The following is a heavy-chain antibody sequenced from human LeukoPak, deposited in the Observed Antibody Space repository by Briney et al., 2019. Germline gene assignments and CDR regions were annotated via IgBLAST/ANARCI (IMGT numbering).Heavy chain of an antibody. V-gene: IGHV4-59*01. D-gene: IGHD3-22*01. CDR1: GASISSYY. Sequence: SETLSLTCTVSGASISSYYWSWIRQPPGKGLEWIGDIYYSGSIKYNPSLKSRVTMSVDTSKNQFTLKLSSVTAADTAIYYCARENPSGYYNRPIDYWGQGTLVTVSS. CDR2: IYYSGSI. CDR3: ARENPSGYYNRPIDY. J-gene: IGHJ4*02.